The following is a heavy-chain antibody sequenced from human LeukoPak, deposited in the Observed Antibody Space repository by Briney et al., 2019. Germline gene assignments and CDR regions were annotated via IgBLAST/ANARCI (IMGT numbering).Heavy chain of an antibody. Sequence: SETLSLTCTVSGGSISSYYYTWIWQPPGKGLEWIGYLYYTGTTNYNPSLKSRVTISVDTSKNQFSLRLRSVTAADTAVYYCARDYYGSGSYYDWGQGTLVTVSS. D-gene: IGHD3-10*01. CDR2: LYYTGTT. V-gene: IGHV4-59*01. J-gene: IGHJ4*02. CDR3: ARDYYGSGSYYD. CDR1: GGSISSYY.